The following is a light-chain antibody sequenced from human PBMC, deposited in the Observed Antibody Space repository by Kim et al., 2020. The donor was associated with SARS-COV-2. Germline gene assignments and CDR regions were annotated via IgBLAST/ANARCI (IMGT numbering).Light chain of an antibody. CDR3: SSYTGSSTSV. CDR2: DVK. V-gene: IGLV2-14*03. Sequence: GRAPKLLIYDVKRRPSGISERFSGSKSGYTASLTISGLQPEDEADYYCSSYTGSSTSVFGSGTKVTVL. J-gene: IGLJ1*01.